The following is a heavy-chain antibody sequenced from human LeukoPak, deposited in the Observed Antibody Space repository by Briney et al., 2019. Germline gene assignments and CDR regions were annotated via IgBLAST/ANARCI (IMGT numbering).Heavy chain of an antibody. V-gene: IGHV3-43*01. D-gene: IGHD6-13*01. Sequence: PGGSLRLSRATSGFAFDDHTMHWVRQLPGKGLEWVSLISWEGSTTYYADSVKDRFTISRDTNKNSLYLQMNSLRPEDTALYYCAKARSSSWSYLESWGQGTLVTVSS. CDR1: GFAFDDHT. CDR2: ISWEGSTT. CDR3: AKARSSSWSYLES. J-gene: IGHJ4*02.